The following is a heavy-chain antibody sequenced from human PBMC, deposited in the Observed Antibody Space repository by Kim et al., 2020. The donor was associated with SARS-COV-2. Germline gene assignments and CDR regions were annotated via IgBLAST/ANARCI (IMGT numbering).Heavy chain of an antibody. CDR1: GGTFSSYA. V-gene: IGHV1-69*13. Sequence: SVKVSCKASGGTFSSYAISWVRQAPGQGLEWMGGIIPIFGTANYAQKFQGRVTITADESTSTAYMELSSLRSEDTAVYYCARWWYCSGGSCYSPTNYYYGMDVWGQGTTVTVSS. D-gene: IGHD2-15*01. CDR3: ARWWYCSGGSCYSPTNYYYGMDV. J-gene: IGHJ6*02. CDR2: IIPIFGTA.